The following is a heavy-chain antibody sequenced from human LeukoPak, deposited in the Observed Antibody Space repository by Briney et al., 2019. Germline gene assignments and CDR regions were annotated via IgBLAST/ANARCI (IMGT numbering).Heavy chain of an antibody. CDR2: ISSSSSYI. V-gene: IGHV3-21*01. Sequence: GGALRLSCAASGFTFSSYSMNWVRQAPWKGRDWVSSISSSSSYIYYADSVKGRFTISKDNAKNSLYLQMNSLRAEDTAVYYCAKVGAYYDSSGPAFFAYWGQGTLVTVSS. CDR3: AKVGAYYDSSGPAFFAY. J-gene: IGHJ4*02. CDR1: GFTFSSYS. D-gene: IGHD3-22*01.